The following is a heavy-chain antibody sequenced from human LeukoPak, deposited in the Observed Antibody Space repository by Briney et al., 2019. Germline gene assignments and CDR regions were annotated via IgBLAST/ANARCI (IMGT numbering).Heavy chain of an antibody. J-gene: IGHJ4*02. D-gene: IGHD3-10*01. CDR3: ARVLWFGELFDY. V-gene: IGHV1-2*02. CDR2: INPNSGGT. CDR1: GYTFTGYY. Sequence: ASVKVSCKASGYTFTGYYMHWVRQAPGQGLEWMGWINPNSGGTNYAQKFQGRVTMTRDTSISTAYMELSRLRSDDTAAYYCARVLWFGELFDYWGQGTLVTVSS.